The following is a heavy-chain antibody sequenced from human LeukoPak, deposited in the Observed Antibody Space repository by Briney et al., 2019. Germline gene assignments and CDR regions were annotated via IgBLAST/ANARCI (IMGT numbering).Heavy chain of an antibody. D-gene: IGHD3-22*01. V-gene: IGHV4-61*02. CDR2: IYTSGST. J-gene: IGHJ5*02. CDR3: AREAHYYDSSGYVNWFDP. CDR1: GGSISSGSYY. Sequence: SETLSLTCSVSGGSISSGSYYWSWIRQPAGKGLEWIGRIYTSGSTNYNPSLKSRVTMSVDTSKNQFSLKLSSVTAADTAVYYCAREAHYYDSSGYVNWFDPWGQGTLVTVSS.